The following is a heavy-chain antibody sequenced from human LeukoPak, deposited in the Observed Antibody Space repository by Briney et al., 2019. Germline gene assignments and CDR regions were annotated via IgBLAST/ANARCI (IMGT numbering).Heavy chain of an antibody. Sequence: SETLSLTCTVSGGSISSSTYYWGWIRQPPGKGLEWIGSIFYSGRTYYNPSLKSRVTMSVDTSKNQFSLRLRSVNAADTAVYYCARDILATSIAAPYYWGQGTLVTVSS. D-gene: IGHD6-13*01. CDR2: IFYSGRT. V-gene: IGHV4-39*07. CDR1: GGSISSSTYY. CDR3: ARDILATSIAAPYY. J-gene: IGHJ4*02.